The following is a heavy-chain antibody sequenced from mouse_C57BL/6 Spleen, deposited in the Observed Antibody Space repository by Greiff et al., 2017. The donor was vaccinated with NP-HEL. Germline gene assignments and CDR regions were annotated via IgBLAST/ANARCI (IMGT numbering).Heavy chain of an antibody. J-gene: IGHJ4*01. CDR2: IWRDGST. CDR1: GFSLTSYG. Sequence: VQLQQSGPGLVAPSQSLSITCTVSGFSLTSYGVSWVRQPPGKGLEWLGVIWRDGSTNYHSALISRLSIIKDNSKSEVFLKQNSQQTDDTATYYCDGTKPLYAKEDWGKGTTVTV. CDR3: DGTKPLYAKED. V-gene: IGHV2-3*01. D-gene: IGHD1-3*01.